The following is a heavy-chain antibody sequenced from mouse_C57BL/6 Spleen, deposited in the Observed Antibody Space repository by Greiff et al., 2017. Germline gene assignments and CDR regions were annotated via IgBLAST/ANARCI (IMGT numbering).Heavy chain of an antibody. J-gene: IGHJ3*01. Sequence: VQLQQPGAELVMPGASVKLSCKASGYTFTSYWMHWVKQRPGQGLEWIGEIDPSDSYTNYNQKFKGKSTLTVDKSSSTAYMQLSSLTSEDSAVYYCAVYYDWFAYWGQGTLVTVSA. CDR1: GYTFTSYW. V-gene: IGHV1-69*01. CDR2: IDPSDSYT. CDR3: AVYYDWFAY. D-gene: IGHD2-4*01.